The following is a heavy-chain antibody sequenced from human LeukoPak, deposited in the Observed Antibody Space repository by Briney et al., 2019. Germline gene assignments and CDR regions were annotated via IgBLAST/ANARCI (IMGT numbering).Heavy chain of an antibody. D-gene: IGHD2-21*02. CDR2: ITGSGAST. Sequence: PGGSLRLSCAASGFTFSNYAMSWVRQAPGRGLEWVSGITGSGASTYYADSVKGRFTISRDNSKNTLYLQMNGLRAEDTAVYYCAKKLVADIPPLYRGQGTLVTVSS. V-gene: IGHV3-23*01. CDR1: GFTFSNYA. J-gene: IGHJ4*02. CDR3: AKKLVADIPPLY.